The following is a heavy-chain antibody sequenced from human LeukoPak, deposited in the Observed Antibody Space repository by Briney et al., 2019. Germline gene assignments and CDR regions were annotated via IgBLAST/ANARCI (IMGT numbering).Heavy chain of an antibody. CDR2: ISSSGSTI. J-gene: IGHJ4*02. D-gene: IGHD4-17*01. CDR3: AREETNGDFDY. V-gene: IGHV3-48*03. CDR1: GFTFNTYE. Sequence: PGGSLRLSCAASGFTFNTYEMAWVRQAPGKGLEWVSYISSSGSTIYYADSVKGRFTISRDNAKNSLYLQMNSLRAEDTAVYYCAREETNGDFDYWGQGTLVTVSS.